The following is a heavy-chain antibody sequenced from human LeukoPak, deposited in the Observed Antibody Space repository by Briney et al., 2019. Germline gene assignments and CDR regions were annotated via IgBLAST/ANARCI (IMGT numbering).Heavy chain of an antibody. CDR2: ISVGGGDT. CDR1: GFIFSSYV. CDR3: AKDRILTGFPGYFDY. Sequence: PGGSLRLSCAAPGFIFSSYVMGWVRQAPGKGLEWVSSISVGGGDTFASDSVKGRFTISRDNSKNTLYLQMNSLRAEDTAVYYCAKDRILTGFPGYFDYWGQGTLVTVSS. V-gene: IGHV3-23*01. D-gene: IGHD3-9*01. J-gene: IGHJ4*02.